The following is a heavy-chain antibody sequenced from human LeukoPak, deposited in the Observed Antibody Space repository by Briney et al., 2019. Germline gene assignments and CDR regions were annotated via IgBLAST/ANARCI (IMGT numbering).Heavy chain of an antibody. CDR1: GFTFSSYE. V-gene: IGHV3-48*03. J-gene: IGHJ4*02. CDR2: ISGSGSTI. D-gene: IGHD4-17*01. Sequence: PGGSLRLSCAASGFTFSSYEMNWVRQAPGKGLEWVSYISGSGSTIYYADSVKGRFTISRDNAKNSLYLQMNSLRAEDTAVYYCAREARWLNFDYWGQGTLATVSS. CDR3: AREARWLNFDY.